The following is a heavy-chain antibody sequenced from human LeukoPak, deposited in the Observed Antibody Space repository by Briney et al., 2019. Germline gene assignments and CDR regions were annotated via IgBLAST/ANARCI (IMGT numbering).Heavy chain of an antibody. J-gene: IGHJ4*02. CDR2: IYSAGST. CDR1: GFTVSSGY. V-gene: IGHV3-66*01. D-gene: IGHD5-18*01. Sequence: PGGSLRLSCAASGFTVSSGYMSWVRQAPGKGLEWVSVIYSAGSTFYADSVKGRFTISRDNSKNTLSLQMNSLRAEDTAIYYCARDRAYTYGYSFYFEYWGQGALVTVSS. CDR3: ARDRAYTYGYSFYFEY.